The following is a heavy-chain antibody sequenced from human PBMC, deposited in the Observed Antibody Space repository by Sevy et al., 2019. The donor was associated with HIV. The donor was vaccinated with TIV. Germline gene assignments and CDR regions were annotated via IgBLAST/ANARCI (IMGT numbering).Heavy chain of an antibody. J-gene: IGHJ4*02. D-gene: IGHD3-16*01. CDR2: VSGGGSDI. V-gene: IGHV5-51*01. CDR3: ARQGSYTCDY. Sequence: GESLKISCKGSGYSFTTYWIGWVRQMPGKGLEWMGLVSGGGSDIRYSPPFQGHVTISADRSISVAYLQWSSLKASDTAMYYCARQGSYTCDYWGQGTLVTVSS. CDR1: GYSFTTYW.